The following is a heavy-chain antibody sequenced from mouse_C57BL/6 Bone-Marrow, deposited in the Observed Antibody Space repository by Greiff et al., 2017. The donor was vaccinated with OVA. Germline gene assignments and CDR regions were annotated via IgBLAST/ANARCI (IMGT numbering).Heavy chain of an antibody. J-gene: IGHJ4*01. CDR2: ISNGGGST. CDR3: ARGDYDAMDY. CDR1: GFTFSDYY. V-gene: IGHV5-12*01. Sequence: EVMLVESGGGLVQPGGSLKLSCAASGFTFSDYYMYWVRQTPEKRLEWVAYISNGGGSTYYPDTVKGRFTISRDNAKNTLYLQMSRLKSEDTAMYYCARGDYDAMDYWGQGTSDTVSA.